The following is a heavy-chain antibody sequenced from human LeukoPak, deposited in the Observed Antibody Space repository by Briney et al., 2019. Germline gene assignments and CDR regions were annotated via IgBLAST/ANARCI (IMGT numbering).Heavy chain of an antibody. CDR1: GFTFSSYA. D-gene: IGHD2-15*01. CDR2: ISGSGGST. Sequence: PGGSLRLSCAASGFTFSSYAMSWVRQAPGKGLEWVSGISGSGGSTYYADSVKGRFTISRDNSKKTLYLQMNSLTAEDTAVYYRAKDSCSGGSCYEDYWGQGTLVTVSP. V-gene: IGHV3-23*01. J-gene: IGHJ4*02. CDR3: AKDSCSGGSCYEDY.